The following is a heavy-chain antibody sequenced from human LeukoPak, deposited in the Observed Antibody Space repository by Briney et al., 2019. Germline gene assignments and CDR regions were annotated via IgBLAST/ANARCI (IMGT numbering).Heavy chain of an antibody. J-gene: IGHJ4*02. Sequence: ASVKVSCKASGYTFTSYYMHWVRQAPGQGLEWMGWISAYNGNTNYAQKLQGRVTMTTDTSTSTAYMELRSLRSDDTAVYYCARDLGSYCSGGSCYGGACWGQGTLVTVSS. CDR3: ARDLGSYCSGGSCYGGAC. D-gene: IGHD2-15*01. CDR2: ISAYNGNT. CDR1: GYTFTSYY. V-gene: IGHV1-18*04.